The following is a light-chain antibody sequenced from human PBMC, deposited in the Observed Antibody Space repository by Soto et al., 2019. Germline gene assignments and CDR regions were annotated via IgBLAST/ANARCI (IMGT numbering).Light chain of an antibody. V-gene: IGKV1-39*01. CDR2: PAS. J-gene: IGKJ4*01. Sequence: DIHMTQSASTLSGSVGYRFTITCRASQTISSWLAWYQQKPGKAPKLLLFPASTLQSGVPSRFSGSGSETDFTLAISSLQPDDFETYYCQQSYSPFLTFGGGTKVDIK. CDR3: QQSYSPFLT. CDR1: QTISSW.